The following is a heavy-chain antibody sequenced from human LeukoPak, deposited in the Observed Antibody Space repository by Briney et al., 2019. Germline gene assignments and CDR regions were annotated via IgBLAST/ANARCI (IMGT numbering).Heavy chain of an antibody. D-gene: IGHD6-25*01. CDR1: GYTFTGYY. Sequence: ASVNVSCKASGYTFTGYYMHWVRQAPGQGLEWMGWINPNSGGTNYAQKFQGRVTMTRDTSISTAYMELSRLRSDDTAVYYCARVFHSGTDAFDIWGQGTMVTVSS. CDR2: INPNSGGT. J-gene: IGHJ3*02. CDR3: ARVFHSGTDAFDI. V-gene: IGHV1-2*02.